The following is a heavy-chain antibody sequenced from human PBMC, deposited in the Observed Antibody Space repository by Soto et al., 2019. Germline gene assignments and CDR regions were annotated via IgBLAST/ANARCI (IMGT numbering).Heavy chain of an antibody. D-gene: IGHD1-1*01. Sequence: QVHLVQSGAEVKKPGASVKVSCKGSGYGFTTYGITWVRQAPGQGLEWMAWISAHNGNTNYAQKLQGRVTVTRDTYTSAAYMELSCLRSDDSAVYYCARGRYGDYWGQGALVTVSS. V-gene: IGHV1-18*01. CDR3: ARGRYGDY. CDR2: ISAHNGNT. CDR1: GYGFTTYG. J-gene: IGHJ4*02.